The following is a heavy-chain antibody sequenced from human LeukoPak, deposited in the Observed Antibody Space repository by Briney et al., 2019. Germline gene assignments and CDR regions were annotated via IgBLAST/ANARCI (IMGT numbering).Heavy chain of an antibody. CDR1: GGSFSGYY. J-gene: IGHJ4*02. CDR3: AKSSRTTVTTHV. CDR2: INHSGST. V-gene: IGHV4-34*01. Sequence: SETLSLTCAVYGGSFSGYYWSWIRQPPGKGLEWIGEINHSGSTNYNPSLKSRVTISADTSKNQFSLKLSSVTAADTAVYYCAKSSRTTVTTHVWGQGTLVTVSS. D-gene: IGHD4-17*01.